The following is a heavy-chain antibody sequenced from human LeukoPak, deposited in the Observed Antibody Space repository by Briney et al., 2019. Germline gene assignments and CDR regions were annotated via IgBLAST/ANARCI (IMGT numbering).Heavy chain of an antibody. D-gene: IGHD3-10*01. Sequence: PGRALRLSCAASGVTFRTYAMHWVRQAPGEGLEWVAVISYDGITKYYADSVKGRFTISRDNTKNTLYLQMNSLRTEDTAVYYCARGFREVFEYWGQGTMVTVSS. CDR1: GVTFRTYA. V-gene: IGHV3-30*01. CDR3: ARGFREVFEY. J-gene: IGHJ4*02. CDR2: ISYDGITK.